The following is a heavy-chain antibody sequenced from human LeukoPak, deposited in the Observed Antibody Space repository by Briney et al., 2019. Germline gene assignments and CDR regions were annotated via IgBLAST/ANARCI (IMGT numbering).Heavy chain of an antibody. J-gene: IGHJ5*02. Sequence: PGGSLRLSCAASGFTPSSYWMTWIRQAPGKGLEWVASINQDGHAQYYVQSVRGRFTISRDNAKSSLYLQMNSLSVEDTGVYYCARNSYGSGSHDHWGQGTLVTVSS. CDR2: INQDGHAQ. CDR1: GFTPSSYW. V-gene: IGHV3-7*01. D-gene: IGHD3-10*01. CDR3: ARNSYGSGSHDH.